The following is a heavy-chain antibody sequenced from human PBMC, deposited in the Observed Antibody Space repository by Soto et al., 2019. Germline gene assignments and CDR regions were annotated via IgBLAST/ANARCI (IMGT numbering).Heavy chain of an antibody. CDR2: ISAYNGNT. D-gene: IGHD3-10*02. Sequence: ASVKVSCXASGYTFTSYGISWVRQAPGQGLEWMGWISAYNGNTNYAQKLQGRVTMTTDTSTSTAYMELRSLRSDDTAVYYCARENIGDDAFDIWGQGTMVTVSS. V-gene: IGHV1-18*01. CDR1: GYTFTSYG. CDR3: ARENIGDDAFDI. J-gene: IGHJ3*02.